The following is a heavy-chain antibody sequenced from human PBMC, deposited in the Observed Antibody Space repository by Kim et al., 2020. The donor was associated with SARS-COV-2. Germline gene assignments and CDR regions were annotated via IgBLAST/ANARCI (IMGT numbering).Heavy chain of an antibody. J-gene: IGHJ4*02. CDR3: ARGPRNWGFDY. V-gene: IGHV1-8*01. D-gene: IGHD7-27*01. CDR1: GNTSTSYD. CDR2: MNPNSGNT. Sequence: ASVKVSFKASGNTSTSYDINWVRQATGQGPEWMGWMNPNSGNTGYAQKFQGRVTMTRDASISTAYMELSSLRSEDTAVYYCARGPRNWGFDYWGQGTRVTVSS.